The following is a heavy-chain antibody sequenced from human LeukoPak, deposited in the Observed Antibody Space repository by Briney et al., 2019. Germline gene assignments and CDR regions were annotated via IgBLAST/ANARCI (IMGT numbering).Heavy chain of an antibody. CDR3: ARAGSGWYREQGHFDC. Sequence: GASLLLSCAASGLSVSSNFITWVRPAPGKGTEWVSVIYSDGTTYYADSLKGRFTISTDTSKNTVFLQMSSLRDEDTAVYYCARAGSGWYREQGHFDCWGQGTLVTVSS. D-gene: IGHD6-19*01. J-gene: IGHJ4*02. CDR2: IYSDGTT. CDR1: GLSVSSNF. V-gene: IGHV3-53*01.